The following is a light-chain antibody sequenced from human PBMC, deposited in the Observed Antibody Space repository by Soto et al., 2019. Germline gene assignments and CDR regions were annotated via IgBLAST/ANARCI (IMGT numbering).Light chain of an antibody. CDR3: SSYTTSGTRV. Sequence: QSVLTQPASVSGSPGQSITISFTGTTSDVGGYSSVSWYQLHPGKAPKLMIYEVSNRPSGVSNRFSGSKSGNTASLTISGLQAEDESDYYCSSYTTSGTRVFGTGTKVTVL. CDR2: EVS. V-gene: IGLV2-14*01. J-gene: IGLJ1*01. CDR1: TSDVGGYSS.